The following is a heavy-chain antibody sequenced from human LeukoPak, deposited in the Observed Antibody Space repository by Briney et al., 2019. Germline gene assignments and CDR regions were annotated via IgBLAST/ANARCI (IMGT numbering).Heavy chain of an antibody. D-gene: IGHD6-6*01. CDR1: GFTFSSYE. CDR3: ARIAARDGTSYYYYYMDV. CDR2: ISSSGSTI. J-gene: IGHJ6*03. V-gene: IGHV3-48*03. Sequence: PGGSLRLSCAASGFTFSSYEMNWVRQAPGKGLEWVSCISSSGSTIYYADSVKGRFTISRDNSKNTLYLQMNSLRAEDTAVYYCARIAARDGTSYYYYYMDVWGKGTTVTVSS.